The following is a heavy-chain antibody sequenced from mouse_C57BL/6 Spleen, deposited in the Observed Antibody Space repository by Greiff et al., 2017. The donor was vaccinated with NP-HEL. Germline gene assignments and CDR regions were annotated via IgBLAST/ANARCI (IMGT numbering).Heavy chain of an antibody. V-gene: IGHV5-4*01. D-gene: IGHD1-1*01. Sequence: EVKLMESGGGLVKPGGSLKLSCAASGFTFSSYAMSWVRQTPEKRLEWVATISDGGSYNYYPDNVTGRFTISRYNAKTNLYLQMIHLKSEATAIYYCARDQDGSGDGAWLADWGQGTLVTVAA. CDR2: ISDGGSYN. CDR3: ARDQDGSGDGAWLAD. CDR1: GFTFSSYA. J-gene: IGHJ3*01.